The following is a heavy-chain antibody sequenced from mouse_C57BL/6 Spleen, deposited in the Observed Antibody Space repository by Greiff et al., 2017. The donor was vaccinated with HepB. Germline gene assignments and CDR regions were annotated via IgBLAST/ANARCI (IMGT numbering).Heavy chain of an antibody. CDR2: ISNGGGST. Sequence: DVHLVESGGGLVQPGGSLKLSCAASGFTFSDYYMYWVRQTPEKRLEWVAYISNGGGSTYYPDTVKGRFTISRDNAKNTLYLQMSRLKSEDTAMYYCARSNPRFAYWGQGTLVTVSA. CDR3: ARSNPRFAY. D-gene: IGHD2-5*01. CDR1: GFTFSDYY. J-gene: IGHJ3*01. V-gene: IGHV5-12*01.